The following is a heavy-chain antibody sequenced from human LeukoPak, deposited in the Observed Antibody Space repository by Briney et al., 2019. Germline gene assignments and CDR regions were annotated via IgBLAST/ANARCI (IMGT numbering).Heavy chain of an antibody. CDR2: TVSEIDGGTT. D-gene: IGHD1-7*01. Sequence: GGSLRLSCAASGFTFNYAWMSWVHQVPGKGLEWVGQTVSEIDGGTTDYATPVKGRFTISRDDSKSTLYLQMNSLKIEDTAVYYCTTDEDWNYARKDVWGQGATVIVSS. CDR3: TTDEDWNYARKDV. J-gene: IGHJ6*02. V-gene: IGHV3-15*04. CDR1: GFTFNYAW.